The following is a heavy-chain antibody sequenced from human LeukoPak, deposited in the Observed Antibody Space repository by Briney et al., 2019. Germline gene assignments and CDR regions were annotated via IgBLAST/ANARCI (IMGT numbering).Heavy chain of an antibody. CDR3: ASGAPYYDILTGCLDY. CDR1: GFTFSSYA. V-gene: IGHV3-30*04. CDR2: ISYDGSNK. D-gene: IGHD3-9*01. J-gene: IGHJ4*02. Sequence: GGSLRLSCAASGFTFSSYAMHWVRQAPGKGLEWVEVISYDGSNKYYADSVKGRFTISRDNSKNTLYLQMNSLRAEDTAVYYCASGAPYYDILTGCLDYWGQGTLVTVSS.